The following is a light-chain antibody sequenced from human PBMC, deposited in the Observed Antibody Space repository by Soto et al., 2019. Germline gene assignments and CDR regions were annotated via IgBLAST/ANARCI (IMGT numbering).Light chain of an antibody. CDR1: QSISSY. CDR3: QQYGFFLT. V-gene: IGKV1-39*01. Sequence: DIQMTQSPSSLSASVGDRVTITCRASQSISSYLNWYQQKPGKAPKLLIYAASSLQSGVPSRFSGSGSGTEFTLAISSLQPDDFATYYCQQYGFFLTFGQGTKLEIK. CDR2: AAS. J-gene: IGKJ2*01.